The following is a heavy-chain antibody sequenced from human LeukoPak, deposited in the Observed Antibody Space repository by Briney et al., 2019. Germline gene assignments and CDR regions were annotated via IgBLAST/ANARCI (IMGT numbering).Heavy chain of an antibody. V-gene: IGHV3-13*01. CDR3: ARVPWQRDGDYYYYYGMDV. J-gene: IGHJ6*02. Sequence: PGGSLRLSCAASGFTFSSYDMHWVRQATGKGLEWVSAIGTAGDTYYPGSVKGRFTISRENAKNSLYLQMNSLRAGDTAVYYCARVPWQRDGDYYYYYGMDVWGQGTTVTVSS. CDR1: GFTFSSYD. CDR2: IGTAGDT. D-gene: IGHD4-17*01.